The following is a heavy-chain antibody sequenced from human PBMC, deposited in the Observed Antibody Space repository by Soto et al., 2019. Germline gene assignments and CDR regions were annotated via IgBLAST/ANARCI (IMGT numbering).Heavy chain of an antibody. CDR3: ASGDPHYDFWSAYPLTLDY. J-gene: IGHJ4*02. CDR2: MNPNSGNT. CDR1: GYTFTSYD. Sequence: GASVKVSCKASGYTFTSYDINWVRQATGQGREWMGWMNPNSGNTGYAQKFQGRVTMTRNTSISTAYMELSSLRSEDTAVYYCASGDPHYDFWSAYPLTLDYWGQGTLVTVSS. D-gene: IGHD3-3*01. V-gene: IGHV1-8*01.